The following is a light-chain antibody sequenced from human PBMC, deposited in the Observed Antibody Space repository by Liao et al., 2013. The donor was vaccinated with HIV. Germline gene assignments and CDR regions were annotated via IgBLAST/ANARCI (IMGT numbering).Light chain of an antibody. V-gene: IGLV3-1*01. CDR2: QDT. CDR1: KLGDKY. CDR3: QAWDIRTGV. Sequence: SDELTQPSSVSVSPGQTASITCSGDKLGDKYACWYQQKPGQSPVLVIYQDTNRPSGIPERFSGSKSGNTATLTISGTQAMDEADYYCQAWDIRTGVFGGGTKLTVL. J-gene: IGLJ2*01.